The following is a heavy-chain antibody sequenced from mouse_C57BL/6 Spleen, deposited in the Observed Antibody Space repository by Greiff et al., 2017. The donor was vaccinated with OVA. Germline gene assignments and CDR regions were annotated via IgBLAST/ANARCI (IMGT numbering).Heavy chain of an antibody. CDR2: IRNKANGYTT. V-gene: IGHV7-3*01. Sequence: EVHLVESGGGLVQPGGSLSLSCAASGFTFTDYYMSWVRQPPGKALEWLGFIRNKANGYTTEYSASVKGRFTISRDNSQSILYLQMNALRAEDSATYYCARRSGYYTLDYWGQGTTLTVSS. D-gene: IGHD3-1*01. CDR1: GFTFTDYY. CDR3: ARRSGYYTLDY. J-gene: IGHJ2*01.